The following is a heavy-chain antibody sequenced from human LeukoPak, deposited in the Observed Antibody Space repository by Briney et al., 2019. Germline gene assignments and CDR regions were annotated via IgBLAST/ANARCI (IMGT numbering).Heavy chain of an antibody. CDR1: GGSISSYY. CDR3: TRHDSLSLPFDY. J-gene: IGHJ4*02. CDR2: IYYTGST. D-gene: IGHD2-21*01. V-gene: IGHV4-59*08. Sequence: PSETLSLTCTVSGGSISSYYWSWIRQPPGKGLEWIGYIYYTGSTNYNPSLKSRVTISVDTSKNQFSLKLSSVTAADTAVFYCTRHDSLSLPFDYWGQGTLVTVSS.